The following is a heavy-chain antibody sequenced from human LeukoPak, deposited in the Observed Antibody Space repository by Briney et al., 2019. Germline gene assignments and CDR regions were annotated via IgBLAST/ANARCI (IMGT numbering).Heavy chain of an antibody. J-gene: IGHJ4*02. V-gene: IGHV1-69*13. Sequence: SVKVSCKASGGTFSSYAISWVRQAPGQGREWMGGIIPIFGTANYAQKFQGRVTITADESTSTAYMELSSLRSEYTAVYYCARDTEQGPDYWGQGTLVTVSS. CDR1: GGTFSSYA. CDR3: ARDTEQGPDY. D-gene: IGHD4-11*01. CDR2: IIPIFGTA.